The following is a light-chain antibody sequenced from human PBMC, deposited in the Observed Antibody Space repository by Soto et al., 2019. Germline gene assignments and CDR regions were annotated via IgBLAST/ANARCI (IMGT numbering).Light chain of an antibody. J-gene: IGKJ4*01. CDR1: GDITQY. V-gene: IGKV1-33*01. Sequence: DIQMTQSPSSLSASIGDRITITCQASGDITQYLHWYHHKSQRAPKLLIYDASNLNTGVPTRFSGSGFGTHFLSNISMLQHDDAGTYYRQQTVSLPLSFGGGTRVEIK. CDR3: QQTVSLPLS. CDR2: DAS.